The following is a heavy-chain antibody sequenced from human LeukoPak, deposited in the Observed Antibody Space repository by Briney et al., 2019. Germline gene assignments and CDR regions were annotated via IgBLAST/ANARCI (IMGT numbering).Heavy chain of an antibody. CDR3: AREIVGGFNPGAY. D-gene: IGHD1-14*01. V-gene: IGHV4-4*02. CDR2: IHRSGST. J-gene: IGHJ4*02. Sequence: SETLSLTCTLSLDSTTSNFWSWVRQPPGKGLEWIGEIHRSGSTNYNPSLQSRVTISIDRSKNQIALELSSVTAADTAVYYCAREIVGGFNPGAYWGQGTLVTVSS. CDR1: LDSTTSNF.